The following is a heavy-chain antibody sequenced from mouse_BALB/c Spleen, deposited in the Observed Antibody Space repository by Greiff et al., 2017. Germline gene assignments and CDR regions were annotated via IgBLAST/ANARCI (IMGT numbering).Heavy chain of an antibody. Sequence: VKLMESGPGLVAPSQSLSITCTVSGFSLTDYGVSWIRQPPGKGLEWLGVIWGGGSTYYNSALKSRLSISKDNSKSQVFLKMNSLQTDDTAMYYCANQEGYYGSAWFAYWGQGTLVTVSA. CDR3: ANQEGYYGSAWFAY. CDR2: IWGGGST. V-gene: IGHV2-6-5*01. CDR1: GFSLTDYG. J-gene: IGHJ3*01. D-gene: IGHD1-2*01.